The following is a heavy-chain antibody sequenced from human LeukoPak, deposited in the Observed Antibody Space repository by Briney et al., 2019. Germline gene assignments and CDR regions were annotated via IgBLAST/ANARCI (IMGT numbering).Heavy chain of an antibody. D-gene: IGHD6-19*01. CDR3: ARVGTYSSGWYGDAFDI. J-gene: IGHJ3*02. CDR1: GGTFSSYG. V-gene: IGHV1-69*04. Sequence: RASVKVSCKASGGTFSSYGISWVRQAPGQGLEWMGRIIPILNIANYAQKLQGRVTMTTDTSTSTAYMELRSLRSDDTAVYYCARVGTYSSGWYGDAFDIWGQGTMVTVSS. CDR2: IIPILNIA.